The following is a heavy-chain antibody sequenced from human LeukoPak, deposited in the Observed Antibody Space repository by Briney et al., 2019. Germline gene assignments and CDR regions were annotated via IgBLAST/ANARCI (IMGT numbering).Heavy chain of an antibody. V-gene: IGHV1-69*13. D-gene: IGHD2-2*01. J-gene: IGHJ6*04. Sequence: GASVKVSCKASGGTFSSYAISWVRQAPGQGLEWMGGIIPIFDTANYAQKFQGRVTITADESTSTAYMELSSLRSEDTAVYYCARIVPICSSTSCYDVWGKGTTVTVSS. CDR2: IIPIFDTA. CDR3: ARIVPICSSTSCYDV. CDR1: GGTFSSYA.